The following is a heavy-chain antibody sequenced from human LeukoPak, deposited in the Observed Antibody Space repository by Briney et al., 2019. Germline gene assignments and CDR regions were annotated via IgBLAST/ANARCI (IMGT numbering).Heavy chain of an antibody. CDR2: IYASGST. Sequence: SETLSLTCTVSGGSINSGSYHWSWIRQPAGRGPEWIGRIYASGSTNYNPSLKSRVTISVDTSKNQFSLKVSSVTAADTAMYYCAREAGGDSYYYYYMDVWGKGTTVTISS. V-gene: IGHV4-61*02. CDR1: GGSINSGSYH. D-gene: IGHD3-16*01. J-gene: IGHJ6*03. CDR3: AREAGGDSYYYYYMDV.